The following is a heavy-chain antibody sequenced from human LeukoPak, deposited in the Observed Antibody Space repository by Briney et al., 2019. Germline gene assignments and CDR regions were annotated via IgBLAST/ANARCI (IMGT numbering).Heavy chain of an antibody. J-gene: IGHJ4*02. CDR2: ISYDGSNK. CDR3: ASELDY. CDR1: GFTVSSYA. V-gene: IGHV3-30-3*01. Sequence: PGRSLRLSCAASGFTVSSYAMHWVRQAPGKGLEWVAVISYDGSNKYYADSVKGRFTISRDNSKNTLYLQMNSLRVEDLAVYDCASELDYWDQGTLVTVYS.